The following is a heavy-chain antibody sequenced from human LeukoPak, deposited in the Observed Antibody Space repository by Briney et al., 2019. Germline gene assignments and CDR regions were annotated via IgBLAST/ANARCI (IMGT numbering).Heavy chain of an antibody. V-gene: IGHV4-38-2*02. Sequence: SETLSLTCTVSGYSITSGQYWGWIRQPPEKGLEWIGTIFHSGSTYYNPSLKSRVTISVDTSKNQFSLKLSSVTAADTAVYFCARGPYSYDSSGAFDIWGQGTMVTVSS. D-gene: IGHD3-22*01. CDR2: IFHSGST. J-gene: IGHJ3*02. CDR1: GYSITSGQY. CDR3: ARGPYSYDSSGAFDI.